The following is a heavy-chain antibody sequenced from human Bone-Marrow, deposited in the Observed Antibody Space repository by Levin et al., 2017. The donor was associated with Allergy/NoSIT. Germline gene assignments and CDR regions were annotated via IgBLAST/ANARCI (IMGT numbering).Heavy chain of an antibody. D-gene: IGHD3-10*01. CDR1: GFTVSSNY. V-gene: IGHV3-53*01. CDR2: IYSGGST. CDR3: ARTELWFGERDAFDI. Sequence: PGGSLRLSCAASGFTVSSNYMSWVRQAPGKGLEWVSVIYSGGSTYYADSVKGRFTISRDNSKNTLYLQMNSLRAEDTAVYYCARTELWFGERDAFDIWGQGTMVTVSS. J-gene: IGHJ3*02.